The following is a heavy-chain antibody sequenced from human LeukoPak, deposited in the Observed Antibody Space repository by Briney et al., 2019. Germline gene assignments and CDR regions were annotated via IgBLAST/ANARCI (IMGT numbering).Heavy chain of an antibody. CDR3: ARDSGSSWSIDY. CDR2: IYYSGST. Sequence: SETLSLTCTVSGGSISSSNYYWGWLRQPPGKGLEWIGSIYYSGSTYYNPPLKSRVTISVDTSKNQFSLKLSSVTAADTAVYYCARDSGSSWSIDYWGQGTLVTVSS. D-gene: IGHD6-13*01. CDR1: GGSISSSNYY. V-gene: IGHV4-39*07. J-gene: IGHJ4*02.